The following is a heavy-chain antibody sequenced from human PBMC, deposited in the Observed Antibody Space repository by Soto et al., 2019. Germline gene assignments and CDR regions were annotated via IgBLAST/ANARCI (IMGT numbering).Heavy chain of an antibody. J-gene: IGHJ4*02. CDR1: GYTFTGYY. D-gene: IGHD3-22*01. Sequence: ASVKVSCKASGYTFTGYYMHWVRQAPGQGLEWMGWINADNGNTKYSQKFQGRVTITRDTSASTAYMELSSLRSEDTAVYYCARAPYYDSSDPHLSHWGQGTLVTVPS. CDR2: INADNGNT. CDR3: ARAPYYDSSDPHLSH. V-gene: IGHV1-3*01.